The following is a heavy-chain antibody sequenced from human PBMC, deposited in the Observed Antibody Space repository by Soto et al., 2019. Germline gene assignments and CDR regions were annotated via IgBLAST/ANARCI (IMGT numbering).Heavy chain of an antibody. CDR2: IKQDGSEK. D-gene: IGHD6-6*01. J-gene: IGHJ4*02. CDR1: GFTFSSYW. Sequence: PGGSLRLSCAASGFTFSSYWMSWVRQAPGKGLEWVANIKQDGSEKYYVDSVKGRFTISRDNAKNSLYLQMNSLRAEDTAVYYCARDGQDSSSPTPIFDYWGQGTLVTVSS. V-gene: IGHV3-7*03. CDR3: ARDGQDSSSPTPIFDY.